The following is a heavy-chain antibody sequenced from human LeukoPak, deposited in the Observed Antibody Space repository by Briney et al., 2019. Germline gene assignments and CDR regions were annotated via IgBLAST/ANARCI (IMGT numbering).Heavy chain of an antibody. J-gene: IGHJ5*02. D-gene: IGHD3-3*01. V-gene: IGHV3-7*01. CDR3: ARDWRLDWFDP. CDR2: IKQDGSEI. CDR1: GFTFSSYG. Sequence: GGSLRLSCAASGFTFSSYGMHWVRQAPGKGLEWVAIIKQDGSEIYYVDSVKGRFTISRDNAKNSLYLQMNSLRAEDTAVYYCARDWRLDWFDPWGQGTLVTVSS.